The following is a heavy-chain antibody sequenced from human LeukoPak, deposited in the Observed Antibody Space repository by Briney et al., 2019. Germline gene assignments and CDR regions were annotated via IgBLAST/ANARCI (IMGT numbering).Heavy chain of an antibody. CDR3: ARARYCSGGSCYAEY. D-gene: IGHD2-15*01. CDR1: GYSFTTCW. CDR2: IYPGDSDT. Sequence: PGESLKISCKGSGYSFTTCWIGWVRQMPGKGLEWMGIIYPGDSDTRYSPSFQGQVTISADKSISTAYLQWSSLKASDTAMYFCARARYCSGGSCYAEYWGQGTLVTVSS. V-gene: IGHV5-51*01. J-gene: IGHJ4*02.